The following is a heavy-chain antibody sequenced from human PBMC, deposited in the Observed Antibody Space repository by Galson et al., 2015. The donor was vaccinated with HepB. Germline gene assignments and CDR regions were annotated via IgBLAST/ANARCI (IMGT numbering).Heavy chain of an antibody. V-gene: IGHV3-30*18. D-gene: IGHD3-9*01. CDR2: ISDDGSYK. Sequence: SLRLSCAASGLSFSSYGMHWVRQAPGKGLEWVAVISDDGSYKYYADSVRGRFTISRDNSKNTLYLQMNSLRAEDTALYYCAKGGVDISSYGMDVWGQGTTVTVSS. J-gene: IGHJ6*02. CDR3: AKGGVDISSYGMDV. CDR1: GLSFSSYG.